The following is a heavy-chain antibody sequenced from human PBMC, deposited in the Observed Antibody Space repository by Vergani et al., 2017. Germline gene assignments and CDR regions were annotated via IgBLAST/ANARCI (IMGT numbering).Heavy chain of an antibody. J-gene: IGHJ5*02. Sequence: QVRLQESGPGLVKPSETLSLTCSVSGGSMSGYYWSWIRQPPGKELEWIGYMYHSGSTNYNPSLETRVTISGDTSKNQFSLKLNSVTAADTAVYYGGRVSDFYGWCSRLLDLWGQGILVTVSS. CDR1: GGSMSGYY. V-gene: IGHV4-59*01. CDR3: GRVSDFYGWCSRLLDL. CDR2: MYHSGST. D-gene: IGHD3-10*01.